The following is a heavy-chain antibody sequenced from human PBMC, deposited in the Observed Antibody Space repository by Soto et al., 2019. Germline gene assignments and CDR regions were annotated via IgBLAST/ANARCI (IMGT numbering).Heavy chain of an antibody. CDR3: AVSGDYYYGMDV. D-gene: IGHD7-27*01. V-gene: IGHV3-33*01. CDR1: GFTFSSYG. CDR2: IWYDGSNK. Sequence: QVQLVESGGGVVQPGRSLRLSCAASGFTFSSYGMHWVRQAPGKGLEWVAVIWYDGSNKYYADSVKGRFTISRDNSKNTLYLQMNSLRAEDTAVYYCAVSGDYYYGMDVWDQGTTVTVSS. J-gene: IGHJ6*02.